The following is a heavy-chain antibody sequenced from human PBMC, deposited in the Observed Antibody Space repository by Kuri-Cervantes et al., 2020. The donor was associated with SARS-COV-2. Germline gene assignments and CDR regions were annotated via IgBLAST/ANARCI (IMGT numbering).Heavy chain of an antibody. CDR1: GGSFSGYY. V-gene: IGHV4-59*01. D-gene: IGHD6-6*01. Sequence: SETLSLTCAVYGGSFSGYYWSWIRQPPGKGLEWIGYIYYSGSTNYNPSLKSRVTISVDTSKNQFSLKLSSVTAADTAVYYCAREIAARPYFDYWGQGTLVTVSS. J-gene: IGHJ4*02. CDR3: AREIAARPYFDY. CDR2: IYYSGST.